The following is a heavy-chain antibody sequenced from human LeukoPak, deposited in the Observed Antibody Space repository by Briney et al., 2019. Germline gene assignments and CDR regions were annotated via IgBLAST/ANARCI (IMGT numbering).Heavy chain of an antibody. J-gene: IGHJ4*02. CDR2: IYHGGST. CDR3: ARDRIAVAGFFDY. V-gene: IGHV4-4*02. D-gene: IGHD6-19*01. CDR1: GDSISSGNW. Sequence: PSETLSLTCAVSGDSISSGNWWSWVRQPPGMGLEWIGEIYHGGSTNYNPSLKSRVTISVDTSKNQFSLKLSSVTAADTAVYYCARDRIAVAGFFDYWGQGTLVTVSS.